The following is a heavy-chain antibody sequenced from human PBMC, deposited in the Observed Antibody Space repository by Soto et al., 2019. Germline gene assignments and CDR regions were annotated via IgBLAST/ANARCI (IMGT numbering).Heavy chain of an antibody. CDR3: ARDWDREVATSFDY. V-gene: IGHV3-30-3*01. CDR2: ISYDGSNK. J-gene: IGHJ4*02. Sequence: PGGSLRLSCAASGFTFSSYAMHWVRQAPGKGLEWVAVISYDGSNKYYADSVKGRFTISRDNSKNTLYLQMNSLRAEDTAVYYCARDWDREVATSFDYWGQGTLVTVSS. D-gene: IGHD5-12*01. CDR1: GFTFSSYA.